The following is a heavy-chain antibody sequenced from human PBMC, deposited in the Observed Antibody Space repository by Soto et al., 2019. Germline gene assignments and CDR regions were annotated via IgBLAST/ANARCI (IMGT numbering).Heavy chain of an antibody. CDR3: AKHRCNWNDFSY. D-gene: IGHD1-20*01. CDR1: GFTFSSYG. Sequence: GGSLRLSCAASGFTFSSYGMHWVRQAPGKGLEWVAVISYDGSNKYYADSVKGRFTISRDNSKNTLYLQMNSLRAEDTAVYYCAKHRCNWNDFSYWGQGTLVTVS. J-gene: IGHJ4*02. CDR2: ISYDGSNK. V-gene: IGHV3-30*18.